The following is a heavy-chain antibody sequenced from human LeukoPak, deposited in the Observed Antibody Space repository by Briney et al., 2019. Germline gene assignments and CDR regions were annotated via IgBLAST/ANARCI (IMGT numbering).Heavy chain of an antibody. CDR1: GGSFSGYY. J-gene: IGHJ4*02. V-gene: IGHV4-38-2*01. D-gene: IGHD3-22*01. Sequence: SETLSLTCAVYGGSFSGYYWGWIRQPPGKGLEWIGSIYHSGSTYYNPSLKSRVTISVDTSKNQFSLKLSSVTAADTAVYYCARVIVVDIPHDYWGQGTLVTVSS. CDR3: ARVIVVDIPHDY. CDR2: IYHSGST.